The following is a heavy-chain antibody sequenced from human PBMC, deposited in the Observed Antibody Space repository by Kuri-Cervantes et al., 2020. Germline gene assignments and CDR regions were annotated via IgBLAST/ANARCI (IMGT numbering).Heavy chain of an antibody. Sequence: GESLKISCGASGFTFSSYWMSWVRQAPGKGLEWVANIKQDGSEKYYVDSVKGRFTVSRDNANNSLYLQMNSLRAEDTAVYYCARGMGAPDEYYFDYWGQGTLVTVSS. CDR1: GFTFSSYW. J-gene: IGHJ4*02. CDR3: ARGMGAPDEYYFDY. D-gene: IGHD1-26*01. V-gene: IGHV3-7*01. CDR2: IKQDGSEK.